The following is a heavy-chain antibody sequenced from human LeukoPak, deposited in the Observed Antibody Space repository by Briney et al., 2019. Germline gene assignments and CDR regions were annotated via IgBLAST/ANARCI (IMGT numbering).Heavy chain of an antibody. CDR1: GFTVSNNY. CDR3: AGDSIAGHRGHWCIIDY. V-gene: IGHV3-66*01. CDR2: IYSDGST. D-gene: IGHD2-8*01. Sequence: SGGSLRLSCAASGFTVSNNYMTWVRQSPGKGLQWVSIIYSDGSTFYADSVKGRFTVSRDNSKNTLFLQMNSLRAEDTAVYYCAGDSIAGHRGHWCIIDYWGQGTLVTVSS. J-gene: IGHJ4*02.